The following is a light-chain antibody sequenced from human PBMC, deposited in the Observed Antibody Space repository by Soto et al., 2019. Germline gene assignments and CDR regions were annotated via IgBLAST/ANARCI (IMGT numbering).Light chain of an antibody. Sequence: QSALTQPASVSGSPGQSITISCTGSSSDVGFYNYVSWFQQHPGKVPQLMIYEVNNRPSGVSDRFSGSKSANTASLTISGLQAEDEAEYYCSSYTSINTYIFGGGTKLTVL. V-gene: IGLV2-14*01. CDR3: SSYTSINTYI. J-gene: IGLJ2*01. CDR2: EVN. CDR1: SSDVGFYNY.